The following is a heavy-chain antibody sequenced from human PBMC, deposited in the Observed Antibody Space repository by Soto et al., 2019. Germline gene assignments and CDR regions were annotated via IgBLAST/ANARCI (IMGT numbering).Heavy chain of an antibody. J-gene: IGHJ5*02. V-gene: IGHV1-18*04. CDR3: ARNIAVAGYRNNWFDP. D-gene: IGHD6-19*01. CDR2: ISAYNGNT. Sequence: ASVKVSCKASGYTFTTYGISWVRQAPGQGLEWMGWISAYNGNTNYAQKLQGRVTMTTDTSTSTAYMELRSLRSDDTAVYYCARNIAVAGYRNNWFDPWGQGTLVTVSS. CDR1: GYTFTTYG.